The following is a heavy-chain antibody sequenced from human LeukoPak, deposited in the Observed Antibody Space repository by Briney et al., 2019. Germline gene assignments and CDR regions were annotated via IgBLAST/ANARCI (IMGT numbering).Heavy chain of an antibody. CDR3: ARGSVVPAARTYYGMDV. J-gene: IGHJ6*02. CDR2: ISAYNGNT. CDR1: GYSFTSYG. V-gene: IGHV1-18*01. Sequence: ASLKVSCKASGYSFTSYGISWVRQAPGQGLEWMGWISAYNGNTNYAQKLQGRVTMTTDTSTSTAYMELRSLRSDDTAVYYCARGSVVPAARTYYGMDVWGQGTTVTVSS. D-gene: IGHD2-2*01.